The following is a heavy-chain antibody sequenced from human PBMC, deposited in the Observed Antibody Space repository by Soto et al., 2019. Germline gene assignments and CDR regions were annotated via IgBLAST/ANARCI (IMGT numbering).Heavy chain of an antibody. CDR2: NIPILGTA. J-gene: IGHJ3*02. V-gene: IGHV1-69*13. D-gene: IGHD6-19*01. CDR3: SRGGRGIAVAGTLLRAFEI. CDR1: GRTFSSYS. Sequence: APVQVSGKASGRTFSSYSISRVLQLPGKEQGWMGVNIPILGTANHTQKSQGRVSMTEDESTSTAYMVLRSLRSEDRVVYYCSRGGRGIAVAGTLLRAFEIWGQGTMVTVS.